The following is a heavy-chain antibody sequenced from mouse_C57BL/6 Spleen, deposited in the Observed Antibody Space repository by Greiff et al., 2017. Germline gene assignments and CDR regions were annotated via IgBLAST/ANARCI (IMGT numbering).Heavy chain of an antibody. CDR3: ARHSSGYIDY. V-gene: IGHV1-81*01. CDR2: IYPRSGNT. CDR1: GYTFTSYG. D-gene: IGHD3-2*02. Sequence: VQGVASGAELARPGASVKLSCKASGYTFTSYGISWVKQRTGQGLEWIGEIYPRSGNTYYNEKFQGKATLTADKSSSTSYMELRILTSEDSAVYFCARHSSGYIDYWGQGTTLAVSS. J-gene: IGHJ2*01.